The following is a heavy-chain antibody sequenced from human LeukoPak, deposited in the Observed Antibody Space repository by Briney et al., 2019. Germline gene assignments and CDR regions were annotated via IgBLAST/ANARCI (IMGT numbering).Heavy chain of an antibody. CDR3: ARDAATSVGMPHY. CDR1: GFTFSSYD. J-gene: IGHJ4*02. V-gene: IGHV3-33*01. Sequence: PGRSLRLSCVASGFTFSSYDMHWVRQAPGKGLEWVAIIWSDGSTKYYVGSVKGRFTISRDSSKSTLYLQMNSLRAEDTAVYYCARDAATSVGMPHYWGQGTVVTVSS. D-gene: IGHD2-2*01. CDR2: IWSDGSTK.